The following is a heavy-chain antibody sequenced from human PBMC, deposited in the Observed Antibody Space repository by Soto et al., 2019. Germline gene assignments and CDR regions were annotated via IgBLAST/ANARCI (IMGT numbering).Heavy chain of an antibody. D-gene: IGHD6-19*01. CDR1: GDSVSSPYY. CDR2: VFHTGTT. V-gene: IGHV4-4*02. CDR3: ARSAGWYAVHS. J-gene: IGHJ4*02. Sequence: QVQLQESGPGLVKPSGTLSLTCAVSGDSVSSPYYWCWVRQPPGKGLEWIGEVFHTGTTSYNPSRRTRFTISMDKPNNQFSLDLSYVTAADTAVYYCARSAGWYAVHSWGPGTLVIVSS.